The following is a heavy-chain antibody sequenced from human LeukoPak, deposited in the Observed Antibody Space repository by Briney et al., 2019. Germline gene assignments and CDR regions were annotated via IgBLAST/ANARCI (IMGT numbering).Heavy chain of an antibody. Sequence: GGSLRLSCAASGFTFSNYWMSWVRQAPGKGLEWVANIKQDGSEKYYVDSVKGRFTISRDNSKNALYLQMNSLRPEDTAFYYCAKDLSSSGSYSSVDYWGQGTLVTVSS. CDR2: IKQDGSEK. J-gene: IGHJ4*02. CDR3: AKDLSSSGSYSSVDY. V-gene: IGHV3-7*01. CDR1: GFTFSNYW. D-gene: IGHD1-26*01.